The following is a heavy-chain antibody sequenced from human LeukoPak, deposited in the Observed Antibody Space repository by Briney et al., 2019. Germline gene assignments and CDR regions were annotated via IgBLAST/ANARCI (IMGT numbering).Heavy chain of an antibody. CDR2: IYYSGST. D-gene: IGHD5-12*01. V-gene: IGHV4-59*12. Sequence: PSETLSLTCTVSGGSISSYYWSWIRQPPGKGLEWIGSIYYSGSTYYNPSLKSRVTISVDTSKNQFSLKLSSVTAADTAVYYCARDREWLLDYWGQGTLVTVSS. CDR1: GGSISSYY. CDR3: ARDREWLLDY. J-gene: IGHJ4*02.